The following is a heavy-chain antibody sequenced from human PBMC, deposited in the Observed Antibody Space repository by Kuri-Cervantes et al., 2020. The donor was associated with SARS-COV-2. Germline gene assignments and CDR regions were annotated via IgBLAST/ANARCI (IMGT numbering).Heavy chain of an antibody. V-gene: IGHV3-48*02. Sequence: GGSLRLSCAASGFTFSSYSMNWVRQAPGKGLEWVSYISSSSSTIYYAASVKGRFTISRDNAKNSLYLKMNSLRDEDTAVYYCARDANYGSRLPRKFDYWGQGTLVTVSS. D-gene: IGHD5-12*01. J-gene: IGHJ4*02. CDR1: GFTFSSYS. CDR3: ARDANYGSRLPRKFDY. CDR2: ISSSSSTI.